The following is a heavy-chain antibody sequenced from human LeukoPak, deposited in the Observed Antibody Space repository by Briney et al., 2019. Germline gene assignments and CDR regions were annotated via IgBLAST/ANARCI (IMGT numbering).Heavy chain of an antibody. CDR2: TKPDGSAE. D-gene: IGHD2-15*01. CDR3: ARDGGLHTNFDY. CDR1: GLSFGNYW. J-gene: IGHJ4*02. V-gene: IGHV3-7*01. Sequence: GGSLRLSVEASGLSFGNYWMGWVRQAPGKGRGGVANTKPDGSAEYYADSVRGRFTASRDNANNLLYLQMNRLRAEDTAVYYCARDGGLHTNFDYWGQGTLLTVSS.